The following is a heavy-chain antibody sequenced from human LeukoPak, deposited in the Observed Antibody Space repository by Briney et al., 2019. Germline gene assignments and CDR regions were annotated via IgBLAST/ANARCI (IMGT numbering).Heavy chain of an antibody. Sequence: SVKVSCKASGGTFSNYAINWVRQAPGQGLEWMGGIIPIFGTANYAQKFQGRVTITADESTSTAYMDLSSLRSEDTAVYYCRRDRPAAGTSFDYWGQGTLVTVSS. CDR1: GGTFSNYA. CDR2: IIPIFGTA. V-gene: IGHV1-69*01. D-gene: IGHD6-13*01. J-gene: IGHJ4*02. CDR3: RRDRPAAGTSFDY.